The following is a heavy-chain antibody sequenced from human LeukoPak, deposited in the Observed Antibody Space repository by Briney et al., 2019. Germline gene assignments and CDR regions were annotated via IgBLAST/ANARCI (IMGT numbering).Heavy chain of an antibody. J-gene: IGHJ4*02. CDR3: ARRYCSSTSCYTFDY. Sequence: SETLSLTCTVSGGSISSYYWGWIRQPPGKGLEWIGSIYYSGSTYYNPSLKSRVTISVDTSKNQFSLKLSSVTAADTAVFYCARRYCSSTSCYTFDYWGQGTLVTVSS. CDR1: GGSISSYY. V-gene: IGHV4-39*01. CDR2: IYYSGST. D-gene: IGHD2-2*02.